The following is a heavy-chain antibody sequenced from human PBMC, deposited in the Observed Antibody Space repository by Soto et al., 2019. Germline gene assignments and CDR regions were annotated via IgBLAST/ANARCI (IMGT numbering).Heavy chain of an antibody. CDR1: GYTFTSYT. J-gene: IGHJ5*02. CDR2: INPDNGNT. CDR3: ARGIASGQLDP. Sequence: QVQLVQSGAEVKKPGASVKISCKASGYTFTSYTMNWVRQAPGQRLEWMGWINPDNGNTKPSQKFQDRVIITRDTSASTAYMDLSSLRSEDTAVYYCARGIASGQLDPWGQGTLVTVSS. D-gene: IGHD2-15*01. V-gene: IGHV1-3*01.